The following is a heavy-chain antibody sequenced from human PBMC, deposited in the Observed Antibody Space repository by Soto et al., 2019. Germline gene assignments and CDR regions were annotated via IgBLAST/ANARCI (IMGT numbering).Heavy chain of an antibody. Sequence: PSETLSLTGTVSGGSSSSYYWSWIRQPPGKGLEWIGYIYYSGSTNYNPSLKSRVTISVDTSKNQFSLKLSSVTAADTAVYYCARVNIQLWPTGRSYYFDYWGQGNMVTVSS. J-gene: IGHJ4*02. V-gene: IGHV4-59*01. CDR2: IYYSGST. CDR1: GGSSSSYY. CDR3: ARVNIQLWPTGRSYYFDY. D-gene: IGHD5-18*01.